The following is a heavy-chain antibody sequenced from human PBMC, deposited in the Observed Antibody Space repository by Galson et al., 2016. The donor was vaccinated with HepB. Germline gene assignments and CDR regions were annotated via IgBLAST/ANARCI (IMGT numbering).Heavy chain of an antibody. CDR1: GYSFTNYY. V-gene: IGHV1-46*03. CDR3: TRDGGGPLYLRYFDWLESEEYFRH. Sequence: SVKVSCKASGYSFTNYYIHWVRQAPGQGLEWMGIINPSGGDTTYAQKFEGRVIMTRDTSTSTVHMELSSLTFDDTAVYYCTRDGGGPLYLRYFDWLESEEYFRHWGQGTLVTVSS. J-gene: IGHJ1*01. D-gene: IGHD3-9*01. CDR2: INPSGGDT.